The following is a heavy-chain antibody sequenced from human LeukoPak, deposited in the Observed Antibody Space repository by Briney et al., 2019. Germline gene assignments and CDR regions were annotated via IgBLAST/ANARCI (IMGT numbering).Heavy chain of an antibody. CDR3: ARELQYPFYYYYYMDV. Sequence: ASVKVSCKASGYTFTSYGISWVRQAPGQGLEWMGWISAYNGNTNYAQKLQGRVTMTTDTSTSTAYMELRSLGSDDTAVYYCARELQYPFYYYYYMDVWGKGTTVTVSS. J-gene: IGHJ6*03. CDR1: GYTFTSYG. V-gene: IGHV1-18*01. D-gene: IGHD4-11*01. CDR2: ISAYNGNT.